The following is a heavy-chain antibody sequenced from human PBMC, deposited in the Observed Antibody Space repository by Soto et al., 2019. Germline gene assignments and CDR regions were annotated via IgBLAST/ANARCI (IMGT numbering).Heavy chain of an antibody. CDR1: GGSVSRVSYY. J-gene: IGHJ4*02. CDR2: VYYSGST. V-gene: IGHV4-61*01. CDR3: AASISIFGVVPF. D-gene: IGHD3-3*01. Sequence: PSETLSLTCNVSGGSVSRVSYYWSWIRQSPGKGLEWIGYVYYSGSTNYSPSLKSRVTISVDTSKNQFSLKLRSVTAADTAVYYCAASISIFGVVPFWGQGTLVTVSS.